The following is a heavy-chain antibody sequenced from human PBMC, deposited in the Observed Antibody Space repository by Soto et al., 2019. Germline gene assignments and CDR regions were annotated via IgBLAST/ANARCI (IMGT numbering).Heavy chain of an antibody. D-gene: IGHD6-6*01. V-gene: IGHV1-69*05. CDR1: GDTFSSYY. CDR3: AAYSNSEYTSIAARYYYYYGMDV. Sequence: SVKVCCKASGDTFSSYYIHWVRQAPGQGLEWMGGIIPIFGTANYAQKFQGRVTMTRDKSTSTAYMELSSLRSDDTAVYYCAAYSNSEYTSIAARYYYYYGMDVWGHGTTVTVSS. CDR2: IIPIFGTA. J-gene: IGHJ6*02.